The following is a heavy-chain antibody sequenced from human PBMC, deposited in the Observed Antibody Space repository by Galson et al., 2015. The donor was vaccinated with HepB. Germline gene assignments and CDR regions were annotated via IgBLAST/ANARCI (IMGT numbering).Heavy chain of an antibody. CDR3: VRGYSSGQYWFDP. CDR1: GDSVSSNSAA. CDR2: TYYRSKWYN. V-gene: IGHV6-1*01. Sequence: CAISGDSVSSNSAAWNWIRQSPSRGLEWLGRTYYRSKWYNDYAASVKSRITVNPDTSKNQFSLQLNSVTPEDTAVYYCVRGYSSGQYWFDPWGQGTLVTVSS. J-gene: IGHJ5*02. D-gene: IGHD6-25*01.